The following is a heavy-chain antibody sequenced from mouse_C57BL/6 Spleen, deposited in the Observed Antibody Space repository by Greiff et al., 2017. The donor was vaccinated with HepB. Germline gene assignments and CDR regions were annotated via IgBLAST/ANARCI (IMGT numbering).Heavy chain of an antibody. Sequence: EVQLQQSGPELVKPGASVKISCKASGYTFTDYYMNWVKQSHGKSLEWIGDINPNNGGTSYNQKFKGKATLTVDKSSSTAYMELRSLTSEDSAVYYCARRRTYSNYPFAYWGQGTLVTVSA. CDR1: GYTFTDYY. D-gene: IGHD2-5*01. V-gene: IGHV1-26*01. CDR3: ARRRTYSNYPFAY. CDR2: INPNNGGT. J-gene: IGHJ3*01.